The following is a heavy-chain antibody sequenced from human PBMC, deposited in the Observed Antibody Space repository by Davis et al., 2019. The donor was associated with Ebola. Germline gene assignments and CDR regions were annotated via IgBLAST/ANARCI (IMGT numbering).Heavy chain of an antibody. J-gene: IGHJ2*01. Sequence: ASVKVSCKGFNYTFSSYYMHWVRQAPGQGLEWMGTINPTTGSTKYAQNFQDRVTMTRDTSTSTAYMELNSLRSEDTAVYFCARDGGTINWGFGWYFNFWGRGTLVTVSS. V-gene: IGHV1-46*01. CDR2: INPTTGST. CDR1: NYTFSSYY. CDR3: ARDGGTINWGFGWYFNF. D-gene: IGHD7-27*01.